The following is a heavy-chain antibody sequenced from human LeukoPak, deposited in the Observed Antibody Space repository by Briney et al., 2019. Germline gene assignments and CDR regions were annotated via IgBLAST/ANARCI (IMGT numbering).Heavy chain of an antibody. D-gene: IGHD3-10*01. CDR3: AKTRIWFGELSAFDY. Sequence: GGSLRLSCAASGFTFSSYGMHWVRQAPGKGLEWVAVISYDGSNRYYADSVKGRFTISRDNSKNTLYLQMNSLRVEDTAVYYCAKTRIWFGELSAFDYWGQGTLVTVSS. J-gene: IGHJ4*02. V-gene: IGHV3-30*18. CDR1: GFTFSSYG. CDR2: ISYDGSNR.